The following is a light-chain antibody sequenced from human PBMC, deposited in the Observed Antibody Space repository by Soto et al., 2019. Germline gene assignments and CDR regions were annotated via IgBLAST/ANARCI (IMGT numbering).Light chain of an antibody. J-gene: IGKJ5*01. CDR3: QQYNNWPRIT. V-gene: IGKV3-15*01. Sequence: EIVLTQSPATLSLSPGERATLSCRASESVSSKLVWYQQKPGQAPRLLIHDASTRATGIPARFSGSGSGTDFTLTISSLQSEDFAVYYCQQYNNWPRITFGQGTRLEI. CDR2: DAS. CDR1: ESVSSK.